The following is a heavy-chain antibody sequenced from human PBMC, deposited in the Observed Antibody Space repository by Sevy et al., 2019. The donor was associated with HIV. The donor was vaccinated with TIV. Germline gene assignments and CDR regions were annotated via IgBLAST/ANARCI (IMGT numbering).Heavy chain of an antibody. CDR2: IKEDGSEK. CDR1: GFIFRSSW. Sequence: GGCLRLSCAVSGFIFRSSWMSWVRQAPGKGLEWVANIKEDGSEKNYVESVRGRFTISRDNAKNSLDLQMSSLRAEDTAVYYCARLSGSYYYWGQGTLVTVSS. CDR3: ARLSGSYYY. V-gene: IGHV3-7*01. J-gene: IGHJ4*02. D-gene: IGHD1-26*01.